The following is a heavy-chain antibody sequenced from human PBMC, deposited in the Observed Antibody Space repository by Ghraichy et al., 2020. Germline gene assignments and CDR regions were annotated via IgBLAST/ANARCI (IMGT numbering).Heavy chain of an antibody. CDR1: GFPFSVYW. Sequence: GGSLRLSCEASGFPFSVYWMSWVRQAPGKGLEWVANIAKDGRREYYIDSVRGRFSISRDNIKNSLYLQMDSLRAEDTALYYCARDSTAPHFDSWGQGTLVTVSS. D-gene: IGHD2-21*02. J-gene: IGHJ4*02. CDR2: IAKDGRRE. V-gene: IGHV3-7*03. CDR3: ARDSTAPHFDS.